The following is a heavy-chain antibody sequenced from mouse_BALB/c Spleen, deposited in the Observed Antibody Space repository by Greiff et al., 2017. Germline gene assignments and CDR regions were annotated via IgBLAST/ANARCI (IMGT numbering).Heavy chain of an antibody. CDR2: ISSGSSTI. CDR1: GFTFSSFG. V-gene: IGHV5-17*02. D-gene: IGHD2-4*01. J-gene: IGHJ3*01. Sequence: EVMLVESGGGLVQPGGSRKLSCAASGFTFSSFGMHWVRQAPEKGLEWVAYISSGSSTIYYADTVKGRFTISRDNPKNTLFLQMTSLRSEDTAMYYCARSSYDYDEAWFAYWGQGTLVTVSA. CDR3: ARSSYDYDEAWFAY.